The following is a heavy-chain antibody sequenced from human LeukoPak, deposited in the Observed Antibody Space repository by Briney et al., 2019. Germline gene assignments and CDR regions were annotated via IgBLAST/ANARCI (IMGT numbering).Heavy chain of an antibody. CDR1: GGSISSSSYY. Sequence: SETLSLTCTVSGGSISSSSYYWGWIRQPPGKGLEWIGSIYYSGSTYYNPSLKSRVTISVDTSKNQFSLKLSSVTAADTAVYYCARDRWAYCYYYMDVWGKGTTVTVSS. CDR2: IYYSGST. V-gene: IGHV4-39*07. CDR3: ARDRWAYCYYYMDV. D-gene: IGHD4-23*01. J-gene: IGHJ6*03.